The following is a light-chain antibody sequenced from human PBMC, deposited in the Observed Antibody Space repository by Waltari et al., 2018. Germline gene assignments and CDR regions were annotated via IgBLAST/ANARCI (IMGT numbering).Light chain of an antibody. CDR1: SSTIGNNY. J-gene: IGLJ3*02. Sequence: QSVLTQPPSMSAAPGQRVTISCSGSSSTIGNNYVSWYQQLPETAPKLLLYEDYRRPSGIPDRFSGSKSGTSATLGITGLQTGDEADYYCAAWDSSLSGWAFGGGTKLTVL. CDR2: EDY. CDR3: AAWDSSLSGWA. V-gene: IGLV1-51*02.